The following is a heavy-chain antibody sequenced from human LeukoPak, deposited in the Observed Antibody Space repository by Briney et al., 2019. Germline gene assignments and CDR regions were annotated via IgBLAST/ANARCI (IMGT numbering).Heavy chain of an antibody. CDR1: GDIVSSNSAP. Sequence: SQTLSLTCAISGDIVSSNSAPCHWIRQSPSRGLEWLGRTYYRSKWYNDYAVSVKSRITINPDTSKNQFSLQLNSVTPEDTAVYYCARGQWLAYDYWGQGTLVTVSS. CDR2: TYYRSKWYN. V-gene: IGHV6-1*01. J-gene: IGHJ4*02. CDR3: ARGQWLAYDY. D-gene: IGHD6-19*01.